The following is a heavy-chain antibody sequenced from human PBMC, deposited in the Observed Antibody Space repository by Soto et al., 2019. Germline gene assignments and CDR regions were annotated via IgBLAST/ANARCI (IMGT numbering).Heavy chain of an antibody. CDR1: GGIFNTYA. J-gene: IGHJ4*02. D-gene: IGHD3-10*01. V-gene: IGHV1-69*06. CDR3: ARDRDYYGSGNDCSRIDF. CDR2: IIAIFGTP. Sequence: QVQLVQSGPEVKEPGSSVKLTCKVSGGIFNTYAISWLRQAPGQGLEWMGGIIAIFGTPTCAQRFQGRVTSTADKSTSTANMELSRQRSDETAVYYCARDRDYYGSGNDCSRIDFWGQGALVSVSS.